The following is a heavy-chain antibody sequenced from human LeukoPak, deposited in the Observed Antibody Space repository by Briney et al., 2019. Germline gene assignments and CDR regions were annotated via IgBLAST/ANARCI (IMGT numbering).Heavy chain of an antibody. CDR3: ARALYDFWSGYYIANYMDV. CDR2: NNSYGSST. CDR1: GFTLRNYW. V-gene: IGHV3-74*01. J-gene: IGHJ6*03. D-gene: IGHD3-3*01. Sequence: GGSLRLSCTACGFTLRNYWMLWARHAPGEGVVWVSRNNSYGSSTIYAHSVKGRLTIYRDNPKNTLFLQMNSLRAEDTAVYYCARALYDFWSGYYIANYMDVWGKGTTVTVSS.